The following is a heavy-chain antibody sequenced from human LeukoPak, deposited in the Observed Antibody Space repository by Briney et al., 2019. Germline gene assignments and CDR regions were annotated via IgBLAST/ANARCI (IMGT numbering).Heavy chain of an antibody. J-gene: IGHJ4*02. CDR2: IYSGGDT. CDR3: AKKGQADDGGKPD. Sequence: GGSLRLSCAASRFTVSSDYMSWVRQAPGKGLEWVSVIYSGGDTYYADSVKGRFTISRDNSKNTLYLQMNNLRVDDTAVYYCAKKGQADDGGKPDWGQGTLVTVSS. CDR1: RFTVSSDY. V-gene: IGHV3-66*01.